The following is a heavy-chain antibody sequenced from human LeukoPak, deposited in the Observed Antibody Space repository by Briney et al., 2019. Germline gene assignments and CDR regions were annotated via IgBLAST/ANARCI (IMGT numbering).Heavy chain of an antibody. CDR1: GGSISSYY. CDR2: MYYSGST. CDR3: ASVRRGFGESSKYYAYYYMGV. D-gene: IGHD3-10*01. Sequence: SETLSLTCTVSGGSISSYYWGWIRQPPGKGLEWIGNMYYSGSTYYNPSLKSRVTISLDTSKNQFSLKLTSVTAADTAVYYCASVRRGFGESSKYYAYYYMGVWGKGTTVTISS. V-gene: IGHV4-39*01. J-gene: IGHJ6*03.